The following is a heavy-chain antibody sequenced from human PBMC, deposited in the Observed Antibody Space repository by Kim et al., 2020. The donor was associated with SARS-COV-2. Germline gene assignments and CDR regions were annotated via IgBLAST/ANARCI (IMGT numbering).Heavy chain of an antibody. CDR3: ARGISDWYFVL. V-gene: IGHV3-48*04. CDR1: GFTFSSYS. CDR2: ISSSSSTI. J-gene: IGHJ2*01. Sequence: GGSLRLSWAASGFTFSSYSMNWVRQAPGKGLEWVSYISSSSSTIYYADSVKGRFTISRDNAKNSLYLQMNSLRAEYTVVYYCARGISDWYFVLWGRATLVTVSS.